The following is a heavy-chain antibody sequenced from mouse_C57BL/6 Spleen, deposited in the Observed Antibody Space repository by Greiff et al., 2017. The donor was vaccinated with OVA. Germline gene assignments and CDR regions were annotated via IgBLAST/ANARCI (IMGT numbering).Heavy chain of an antibody. D-gene: IGHD4-1*01. V-gene: IGHV1-26*01. Sequence: VQLQQSGPELVKPGASVKISCKASGYTFTDYYMNWVKQSHGKSLEWIGDINPNNGGTSYNQKFKGKATLTVDKSSSTADVELRSLTSEDSAVYYCARWDWDAFAYWGQGTLVTVSA. CDR1: GYTFTDYY. J-gene: IGHJ3*01. CDR3: ARWDWDAFAY. CDR2: INPNNGGT.